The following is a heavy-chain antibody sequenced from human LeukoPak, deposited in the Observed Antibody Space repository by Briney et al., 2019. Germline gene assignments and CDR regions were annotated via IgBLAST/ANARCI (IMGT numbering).Heavy chain of an antibody. CDR3: AREGTDSSSWYRYYYYYMDV. V-gene: IGHV1-69*05. CDR1: GGTFISYA. J-gene: IGHJ6*03. CDR2: IIPIFGTA. D-gene: IGHD6-13*01. Sequence: ASVNVSCKASGGTFISYAISWVRQAPGQGLEWMGSIIPIFGTANYAQKFQGRVKSTTDESTSTAYMELSSLRSEDTAVYYCAREGTDSSSWYRYYYYYMDVWGKGTTVTVSS.